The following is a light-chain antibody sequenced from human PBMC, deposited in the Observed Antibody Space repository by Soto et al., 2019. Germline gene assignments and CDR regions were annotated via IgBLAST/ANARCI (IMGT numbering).Light chain of an antibody. CDR1: QSVRSNY. V-gene: IGKV3-20*01. J-gene: IGKJ5*01. CDR3: QQYGSSPIT. CDR2: GAS. Sequence: EIVLTKSPGTLSLSPGERATLSCRASQSVRSNYLAWYQQKPGQAPRPLIYGASSRATGIPDRFSGSGSGTDFSLTISRLEPEDFAVYYCQQYGSSPITFGQGTRLEIK.